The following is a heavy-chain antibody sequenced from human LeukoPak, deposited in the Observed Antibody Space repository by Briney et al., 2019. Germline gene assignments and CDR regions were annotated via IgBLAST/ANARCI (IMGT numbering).Heavy chain of an antibody. CDR2: ITSNSGRT. V-gene: IGHV3-23*01. Sequence: PGGSLRLSCAASGFTFDDYAMNWVRQAPGKGLEWVSGITSNSGRTYYADSVKGRFTISRDNSKNTLYLQMNSLRAEDTAVYYCASLRYSGSLTTTHAFDIWGQGTMVTVSS. D-gene: IGHD1-26*01. J-gene: IGHJ3*02. CDR3: ASLRYSGSLTTTHAFDI. CDR1: GFTFDDYA.